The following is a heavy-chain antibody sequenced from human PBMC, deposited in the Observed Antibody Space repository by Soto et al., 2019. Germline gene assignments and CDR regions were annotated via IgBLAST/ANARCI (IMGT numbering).Heavy chain of an antibody. Sequence: LQESGPGLVKPSETLSLTCLVSGVSIKSYYWSWIRQSPGEGLEWIGYMYDRGSTNYNPSLRSRVSLSTDTSKSHFSLSLASVTAADSAVYYCARLEVGLWYFDLWGPGTLVTVSS. J-gene: IGHJ2*01. CDR3: ARLEVGLWYFDL. CDR2: MYDRGST. V-gene: IGHV4-59*08. CDR1: GVSIKSYY. D-gene: IGHD1-26*01.